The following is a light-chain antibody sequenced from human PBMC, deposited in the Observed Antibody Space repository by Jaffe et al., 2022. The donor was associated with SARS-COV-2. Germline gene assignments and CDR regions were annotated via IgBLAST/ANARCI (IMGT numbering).Light chain of an antibody. J-gene: IGLJ2*01. V-gene: IGLV3-19*01. CDR2: GED. Sequence: SSELTQDPAVSVALGQTVRIKCQGDSLRTYYASWFQQKPGQAPVLVIYGEDSRPSGIPDRFSGSRSGNTVSLTITGAQAEDEADYYCNAWDSSGNHVLFGGGTKLTVL. CDR1: SLRTYY. CDR3: NAWDSSGNHVL.